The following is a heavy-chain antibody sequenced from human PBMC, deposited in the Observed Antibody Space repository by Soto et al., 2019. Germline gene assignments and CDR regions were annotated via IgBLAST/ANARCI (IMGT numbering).Heavy chain of an antibody. CDR2: INYNGIYK. Sequence: GSLRLSCATSGFIFSTSDMTWVRQAPGKGLEYVSSINYNGIYKFYAEPAKGRFTISRDNAKNSLYLQMNSLTAEDTAVYYCARKSNSDMSGYDYFDFWGRGTLVTVSS. CDR3: ARKSNSDMSGYDYFDF. V-gene: IGHV3-21*06. D-gene: IGHD3-22*01. J-gene: IGHJ4*02. CDR1: GFIFSTSD.